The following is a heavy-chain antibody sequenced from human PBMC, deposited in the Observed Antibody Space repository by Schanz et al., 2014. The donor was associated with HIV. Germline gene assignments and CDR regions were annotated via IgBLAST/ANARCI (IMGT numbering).Heavy chain of an antibody. CDR3: ARDQNVISMVRGVMGGVDY. CDR2: INPSSGGT. CDR1: GYTFTGYY. Sequence: QLQLVQSGAGVKKPGASVKVSCKASGYTFTGYYMHWVRQAPGQGLEWMGWINPSSGGTNYAQKFQGRVTMTRDTSISTAYMELRRLRSDDTAVYYCARDQNVISMVRGVMGGVDYWGQGTLVTVSS. D-gene: IGHD3-10*01. V-gene: IGHV1-2*02. J-gene: IGHJ4*02.